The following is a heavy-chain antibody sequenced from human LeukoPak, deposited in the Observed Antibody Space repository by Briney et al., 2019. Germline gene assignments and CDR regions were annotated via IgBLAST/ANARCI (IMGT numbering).Heavy chain of an antibody. Sequence: PSETLSLTCSVSGDSITSQYWNWLRQSAEKGLEWIGRVHVSGGTNHNPSLASRAIMSVDMSRSQLYLKLTSVTAADTAVYYCARDRSLTGEGTGWLIDYWGQGTLVTVSS. CDR2: VHVSGGT. V-gene: IGHV4-4*07. CDR3: ARDRSLTGEGTGWLIDY. J-gene: IGHJ4*02. D-gene: IGHD6-19*01. CDR1: GDSITSQY.